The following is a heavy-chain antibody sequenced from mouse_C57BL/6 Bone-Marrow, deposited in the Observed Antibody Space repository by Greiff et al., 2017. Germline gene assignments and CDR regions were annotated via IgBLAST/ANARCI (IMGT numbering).Heavy chain of an antibody. J-gene: IGHJ2*01. CDR3: ARSYYYGSSIDY. D-gene: IGHD1-1*01. V-gene: IGHV1-52*01. CDR2: IDPSDSET. CDR1: GYPFTSYW. Sequence: QVHVKQPGAELVRPGSSVKLSCTASGYPFTSYWMHWVKPRPIQGLEWLGNIDPSDSETHYDQTFKDKATLTVDKTSSTSYMQLSILTSEDSAGYYCARSYYYGSSIDYWGQGTTLTVSS.